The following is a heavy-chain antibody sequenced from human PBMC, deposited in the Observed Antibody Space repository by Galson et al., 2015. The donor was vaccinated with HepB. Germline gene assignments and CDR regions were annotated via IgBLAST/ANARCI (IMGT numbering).Heavy chain of an antibody. CDR1: GFTFSSYG. J-gene: IGHJ5*02. Sequence: SLRLSCAASGFTFSSYGMNWVRQAPGKGLEWVSSISGSSSYIYYADSVKGRFTISRDNAKNSLYLQMNSLRAEDTAVYYCARVGSGYNYGYWFDPWGQGTLVSVSS. V-gene: IGHV3-21*01. D-gene: IGHD5-18*01. CDR3: ARVGSGYNYGYWFDP. CDR2: ISGSSSYI.